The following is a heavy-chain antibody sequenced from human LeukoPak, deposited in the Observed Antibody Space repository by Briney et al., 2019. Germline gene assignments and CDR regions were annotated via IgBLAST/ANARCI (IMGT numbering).Heavy chain of an antibody. J-gene: IGHJ3*02. Sequence: PSETLSLTCAVYGGSFSGYYWSWIRQPPGKGLEWIGEINHSGSTNYNPSLKSRVTISVDTSKNQFSLKLSSVTAADTAVYYCARDHLGAYYYGSGSSRAFDIWGQGTMVTVSS. D-gene: IGHD3-10*01. CDR3: ARDHLGAYYYGSGSSRAFDI. CDR1: GGSFSGYY. CDR2: INHSGST. V-gene: IGHV4-34*01.